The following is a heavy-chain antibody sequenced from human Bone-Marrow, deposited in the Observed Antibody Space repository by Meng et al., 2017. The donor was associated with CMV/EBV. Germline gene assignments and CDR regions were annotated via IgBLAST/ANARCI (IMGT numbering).Heavy chain of an antibody. Sequence: ASVKVSCKTSGHALTGYYMHWVRQAPGQGLEWMGWINPNTGSTIYAQNFQGRVTLTRDTSISTAYMDLSRLTSDDTAVYYCARAAQFLSYGFDVWGRGTTVTVYS. D-gene: IGHD3-3*01. CDR2: INPNTGST. CDR1: GHALTGYY. CDR3: ARAAQFLSYGFDV. J-gene: IGHJ6*02. V-gene: IGHV1-2*02.